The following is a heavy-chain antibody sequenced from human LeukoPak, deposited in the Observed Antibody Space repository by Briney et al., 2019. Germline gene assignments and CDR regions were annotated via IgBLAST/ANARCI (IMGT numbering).Heavy chain of an antibody. J-gene: IGHJ4*02. CDR2: IWYDGSNK. CDR3: AKGLEYSSSSLKY. V-gene: IGHV3-33*06. Sequence: GGSLRLSCAASGFTFSSYGMHWVRQAPGKGLEWVAVIWYDGSNKYYADSVKGRFTISRDNSKNTLYLQMNSLRAEDTAVYYCAKGLEYSSSSLKYWGQGTLVTVSS. D-gene: IGHD6-6*01. CDR1: GFTFSSYG.